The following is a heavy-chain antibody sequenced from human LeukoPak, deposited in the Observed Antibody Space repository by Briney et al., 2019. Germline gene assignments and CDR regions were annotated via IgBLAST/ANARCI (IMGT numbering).Heavy chain of an antibody. CDR3: ARISGWPATFDY. J-gene: IGHJ4*02. CDR2: INSDGSGT. V-gene: IGHV3-74*01. CDR1: GFTFSSYW. Sequence: GGSLRLSCAASGFTFSSYWMHWVRQAPGKGLAWVSRINSDGSGTAYADSVKGRFTISRDNSKNTLYPQMNSLRAEDTAVYYCARISGWPATFDYWGQGTPVTVSS. D-gene: IGHD6-19*01.